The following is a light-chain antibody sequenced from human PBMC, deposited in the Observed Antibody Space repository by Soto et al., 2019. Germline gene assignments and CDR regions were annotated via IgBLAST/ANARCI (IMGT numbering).Light chain of an antibody. CDR1: QSVSNNY. CDR3: QKYVSSSLT. CDR2: GTS. J-gene: IGKJ4*01. V-gene: IGKV3-20*01. Sequence: EIVLTQSPGTLSLSPGERATLSCRASQSVSNNYLAWYQQKTGQAPNLLIYGTSSRASGIPDRLSGSGSGTDLNLTISRLEPEDFAVYYCQKYVSSSLTFGGGTKVDIK.